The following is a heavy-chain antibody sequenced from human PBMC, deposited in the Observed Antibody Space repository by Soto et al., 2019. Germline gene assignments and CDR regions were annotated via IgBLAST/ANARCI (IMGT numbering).Heavy chain of an antibody. CDR2: ISYDGSSK. Sequence: PGGSLRLSCAASGFTFSSHAMHWVRQAPGKGLEWVALISYDGSSKYYADSVKGRFTISTDNPKNTLYLQMNSLRAEDTAVYYCARVFITLIALNRFAPWGQGTLVTLSS. V-gene: IGHV3-30-3*01. J-gene: IGHJ5*02. CDR3: ARVFITLIALNRFAP. D-gene: IGHD3-22*01. CDR1: GFTFSSHA.